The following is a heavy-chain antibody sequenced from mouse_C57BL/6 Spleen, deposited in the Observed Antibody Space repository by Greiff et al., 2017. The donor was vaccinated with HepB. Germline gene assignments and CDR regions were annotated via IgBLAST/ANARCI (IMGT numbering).Heavy chain of an antibody. CDR3: ANYYGSSYFDY. Sequence: EVQVVESGGDLVKPGGSLKLSCAASGFTFSSYGMSWVRQTPDKRLDWVATISSGGSYTYYPDSVKGRFTISRDNAKNTLYLQMSSLKSEDTAMYYCANYYGSSYFDYWGQGTTLTVSS. V-gene: IGHV5-6*01. J-gene: IGHJ2*01. CDR2: ISSGGSYT. D-gene: IGHD1-1*01. CDR1: GFTFSSYG.